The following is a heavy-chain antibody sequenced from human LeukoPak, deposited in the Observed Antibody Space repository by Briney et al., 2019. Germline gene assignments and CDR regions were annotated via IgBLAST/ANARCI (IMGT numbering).Heavy chain of an antibody. CDR3: AKEITAGGTRGLDY. CDR1: GFTVSSNY. CDR2: ISGSGGST. D-gene: IGHD6-13*01. Sequence: GGSLRLSCAASGFTVSSNYMSWVRQAPGKGLEWVSAISGSGGSTYYADSVKGRFTISRDNSKNTLYLQMNSLRAEDTAVYYCAKEITAGGTRGLDYWGQGTLVTVSS. J-gene: IGHJ4*02. V-gene: IGHV3-23*01.